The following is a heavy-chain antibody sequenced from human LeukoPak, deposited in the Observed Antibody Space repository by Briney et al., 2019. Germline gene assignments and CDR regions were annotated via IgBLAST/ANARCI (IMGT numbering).Heavy chain of an antibody. CDR2: ISGSGGST. V-gene: IGHV3-23*01. J-gene: IGHJ4*02. CDR3: ARSGQWELFLARFDY. Sequence: GGSLRLSCAASGFTFSSYAMSWVLQAPGKGLDLVSAISGSGGSTYYADSVKGRFTISRDNSKNSLWLQMNSLRAEDTAVYYRARSGQWELFLARFDYSGQGTLVTVSS. D-gene: IGHD1-26*01. CDR1: GFTFSSYA.